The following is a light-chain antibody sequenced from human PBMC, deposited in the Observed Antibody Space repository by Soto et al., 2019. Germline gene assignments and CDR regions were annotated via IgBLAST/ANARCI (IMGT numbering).Light chain of an antibody. J-gene: IGKJ1*01. Sequence: DIRMTQSPSTLSASVGDRVTITCRASQSISSWLAWYQQKPGKAPKLLIYDGSSLESGVPSRFSGSGSGTEFTLTISSLQPDDFATYYCQQYNSYSWTFGRGTKVDIK. CDR3: QQYNSYSWT. CDR1: QSISSW. V-gene: IGKV1-5*01. CDR2: DGS.